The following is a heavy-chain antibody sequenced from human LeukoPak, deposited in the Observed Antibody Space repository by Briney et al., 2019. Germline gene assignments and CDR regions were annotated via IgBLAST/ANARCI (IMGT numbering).Heavy chain of an antibody. CDR1: GFTFSTYA. Sequence: GGSLRLSCAASGFTFSTYAMSWVRQTPGKGLGWVSSITSRDGTTYYADSVKGRFAISRDNSENTLFLQMNSLRAEDTAVYYCARDRPNYYDSSGHYYRRDGDYWGQGTLVTVSS. V-gene: IGHV3-23*01. J-gene: IGHJ4*02. D-gene: IGHD3-22*01. CDR2: ITSRDGTT. CDR3: ARDRPNYYDSSGHYYRRDGDY.